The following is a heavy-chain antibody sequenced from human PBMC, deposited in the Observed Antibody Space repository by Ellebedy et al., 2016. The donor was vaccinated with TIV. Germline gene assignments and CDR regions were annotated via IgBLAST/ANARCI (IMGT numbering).Heavy chain of an antibody. CDR1: GFTFSSYS. CDR2: ISSSSSYI. Sequence: GGSLRLSXAASGFTFSSYSMNWVRQAPGKGLEWVSSISSSSSYIYYADSVKGRFTISRDNAKNSLYLQMNSLRAEDTAVYYCAKDYGGGYSYGSYFDYWGQGTLVTVSS. V-gene: IGHV3-21*04. CDR3: AKDYGGGYSYGSYFDY. J-gene: IGHJ4*02. D-gene: IGHD5-18*01.